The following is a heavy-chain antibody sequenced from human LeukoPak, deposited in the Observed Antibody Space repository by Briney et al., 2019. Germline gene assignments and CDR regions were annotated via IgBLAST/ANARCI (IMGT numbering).Heavy chain of an antibody. CDR1: GFTFSSYA. CDR2: ISGSGGST. V-gene: IGHV3-23*01. D-gene: IGHD3-9*01. J-gene: IGHJ4*02. Sequence: GGSLRLSCAASGFTFSSYAMSWVRQAPGKGLEWVSVISGSGGSTYYADSVKGQFTISRDNSKNTLYLQMNSLRAEDTAVYYCAKDADYDILTGSFDYWGQGTLVTVSS. CDR3: AKDADYDILTGSFDY.